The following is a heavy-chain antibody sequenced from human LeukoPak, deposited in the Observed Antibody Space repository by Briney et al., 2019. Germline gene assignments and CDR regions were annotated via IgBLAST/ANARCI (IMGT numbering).Heavy chain of an antibody. Sequence: AETLSLTCAVSGGSISNYYWSWIRQPPGKGLEWIGYIYYSGRTTYNPSLNSRVTMSVDTSKNQFSLYLRSVTAADTAVYYCARLQGQWLLHDYWGQGTLVTVSS. J-gene: IGHJ4*02. V-gene: IGHV4-59*01. CDR1: GGSISNYY. D-gene: IGHD6-19*01. CDR2: IYYSGRT. CDR3: ARLQGQWLLHDY.